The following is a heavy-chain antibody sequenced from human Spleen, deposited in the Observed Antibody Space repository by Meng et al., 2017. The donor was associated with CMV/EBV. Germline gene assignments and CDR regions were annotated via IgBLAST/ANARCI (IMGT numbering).Heavy chain of an antibody. J-gene: IGHJ5*02. CDR1: SVSSGSYY. CDR3: AREPNCSGGSCYSHWFDP. D-gene: IGHD2-15*01. Sequence: SVSSGSYYWIWIRQPTGKGLEWIGYIYYSGSTNYNPSLKSRVTISVDTPKNQFSLKLSSVTAADTAVYYCAREPNCSGGSCYSHWFDPWGQGTLVTVSS. CDR2: IYYSGST. V-gene: IGHV4-61*01.